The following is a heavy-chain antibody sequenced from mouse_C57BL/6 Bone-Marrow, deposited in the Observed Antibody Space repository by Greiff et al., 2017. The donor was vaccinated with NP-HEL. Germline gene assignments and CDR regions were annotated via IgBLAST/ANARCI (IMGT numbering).Heavy chain of an antibody. Sequence: EVQGVESGGGLVQPGESLKLSCESNEYEFPSHDMSWVRQTPEKRLELVAAITSDGGSTYYPDTMARRFLLSRDNTKKTLDLQMSSLRSEDTALYYCARHSAHDGYSYYAMDYWGQGTSVTVSS. CDR2: ITSDGGST. CDR3: ARHSAHDGYSYYAMDY. CDR1: EYEFPSHD. D-gene: IGHD2-3*01. J-gene: IGHJ4*01. V-gene: IGHV5-2*01.